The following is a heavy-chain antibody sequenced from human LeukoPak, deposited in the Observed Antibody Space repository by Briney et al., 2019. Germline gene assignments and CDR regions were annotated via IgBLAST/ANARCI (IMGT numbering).Heavy chain of an antibody. Sequence: GGSLRLSCAASGFTFTNAWMSWVRLAPGKGLEWVGRIKSKINDGATDYAAPVKGRFTISRDDSKNTLYLQMNSLKTEDTAVYYCTHMWARYFDFWGQGTLVTVSS. CDR2: IKSKINDGAT. V-gene: IGHV3-15*01. CDR3: THMWARYFDF. J-gene: IGHJ4*02. CDR1: GFTFTNAW. D-gene: IGHD1-14*01.